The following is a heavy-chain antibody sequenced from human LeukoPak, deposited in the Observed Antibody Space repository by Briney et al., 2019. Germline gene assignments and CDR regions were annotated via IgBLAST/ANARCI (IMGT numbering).Heavy chain of an antibody. D-gene: IGHD2-2*01. Sequence: EASVKVSCKASGYTFTSYGISWVRQAPGQGLEWMGWISAYNGNTNYAQKLQGRVTMTTDTSTSTAYMELRSLRSDDTAVYYCARKYCSSTSCYHPPYYYYMDVWGKGTTVTVSS. CDR2: ISAYNGNT. J-gene: IGHJ6*03. CDR1: GYTFTSYG. CDR3: ARKYCSSTSCYHPPYYYYMDV. V-gene: IGHV1-18*01.